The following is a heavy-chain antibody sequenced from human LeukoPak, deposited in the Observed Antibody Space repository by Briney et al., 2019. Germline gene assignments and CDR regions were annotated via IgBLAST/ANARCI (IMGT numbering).Heavy chain of an antibody. CDR2: INHSGST. V-gene: IGHV4-34*01. Sequence: SETLSLTCAVYGGSFSGYYWSWIRQPPGPGQEWMGEINHSGSTNYNPSLKSRVTISVDTSKNQFSLKLSSVTAADTAVHYCARGLPSGYAYFDYWGQGTLVTVSS. J-gene: IGHJ4*02. D-gene: IGHD5-12*01. CDR3: ARGLPSGYAYFDY. CDR1: GGSFSGYY.